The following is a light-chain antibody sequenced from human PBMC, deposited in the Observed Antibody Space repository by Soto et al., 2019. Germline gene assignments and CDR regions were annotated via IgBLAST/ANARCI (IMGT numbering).Light chain of an antibody. CDR2: DVT. CDR1: NSDVGGYNY. V-gene: IGLV2-11*01. Sequence: QSALTQPRSMSGSPGQSVTISCTGTNSDVGGYNYVSWYQQHPGKAPKLMIYDVTKRPSGVPDRVSGSKSGNKASLTISGLQAEDEGDYYCCSYAGSYTSLFGGGTKLTVL. J-gene: IGLJ2*01. CDR3: CSYAGSYTSL.